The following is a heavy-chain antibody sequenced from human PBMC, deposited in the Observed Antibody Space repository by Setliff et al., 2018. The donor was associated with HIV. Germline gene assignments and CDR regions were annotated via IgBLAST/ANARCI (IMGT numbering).Heavy chain of an antibody. V-gene: IGHV4-4*07. Sequence: PSETLSLTCTVPGGPTSSYYWSWIRQPAGKGLEWIGRIYTSGSTNYNPSLKSRVTMSVDTSKNQFSLKLSSVTAADTAVYYCTRDRGDRDRDYWYFDLWGRGTLVTVSS. J-gene: IGHJ2*01. CDR2: IYTSGST. D-gene: IGHD3-16*02. CDR3: TRDRGDRDRDYWYFDL. CDR1: GGPTSSYY.